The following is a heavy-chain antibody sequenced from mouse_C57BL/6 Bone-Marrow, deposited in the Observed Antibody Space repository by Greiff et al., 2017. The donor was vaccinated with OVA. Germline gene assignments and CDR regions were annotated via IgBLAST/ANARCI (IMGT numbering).Heavy chain of an antibody. Sequence: VHLVESGPGLVAPSQSLSITCTVSGFSLTSYGVDWVRQSPGKGLEWLGVIWGVGSTNYNSALKSRLSISKDNSKSQVFLKMNSLQTDDTAMYYCASLWLRREAYWGQGTLVTVSA. D-gene: IGHD2-2*01. V-gene: IGHV2-6*01. CDR1: GFSLTSYG. CDR2: IWGVGST. J-gene: IGHJ3*01. CDR3: ASLWLRREAY.